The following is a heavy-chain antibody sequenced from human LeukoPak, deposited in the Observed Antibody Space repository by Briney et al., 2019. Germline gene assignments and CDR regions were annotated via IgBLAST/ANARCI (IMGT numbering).Heavy chain of an antibody. J-gene: IGHJ4*02. D-gene: IGHD6-13*01. CDR3: ARALGIAAAGVYYFDY. CDR2: IYYSGYT. CDR1: GGSISSYY. V-gene: IGHV4-59*12. Sequence: PSETLSLTCTVSGGSISSYYWSWIRQPPGKGLKWIGNIYYSGYTTYNPSLRSRVTISVDTSKNQFSLKLSSVTAADTAVYYCARALGIAAAGVYYFDYWGQGTLVTVSS.